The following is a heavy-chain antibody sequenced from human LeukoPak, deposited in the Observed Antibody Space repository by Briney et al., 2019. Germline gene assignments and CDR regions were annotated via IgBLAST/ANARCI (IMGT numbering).Heavy chain of an antibody. J-gene: IGHJ4*02. D-gene: IGHD3-16*02. Sequence: PGGSLRLSCAASGFTSSDSAMTWVRQAPGKGLDWVSLISFSGANTYYADSVKGRFTISRDNSKDTLFLQMNSLRAEDTAVYYCARDYRWGFDYWGQGTLVTVSS. CDR2: ISFSGANT. CDR3: ARDYRWGFDY. CDR1: GFTSSDSA. V-gene: IGHV3-23*01.